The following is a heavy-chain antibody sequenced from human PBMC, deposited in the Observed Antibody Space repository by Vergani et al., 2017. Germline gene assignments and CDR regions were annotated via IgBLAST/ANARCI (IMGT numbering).Heavy chain of an antibody. CDR2: IRYDGSNK. CDR3: AKSEVPAANYYYYGMDV. CDR1: GFTFSSYG. Sequence: VQLVESGGGLVQPGRSLRLSCAASGFTFSSYGMHWVRQAPGKGLEWVAFIRYDGSNKYYADSVKGRFTISRDNSKNTLYLQMNSLRAEDTAVYYCAKSEVPAANYYYYGMDVWGQGTTVTVSS. D-gene: IGHD2-2*01. V-gene: IGHV3-30*02. J-gene: IGHJ6*02.